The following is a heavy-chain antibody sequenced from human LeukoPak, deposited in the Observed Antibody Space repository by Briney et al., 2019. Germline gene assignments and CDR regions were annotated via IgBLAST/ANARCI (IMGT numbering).Heavy chain of an antibody. V-gene: IGHV4-4*09. Sequence: SETLSLTCTVSGGSISGFYWSWIRQPPGKELEWIGYSHTSGSTGYNPSLESRVTISVDTSKNQFSLRVTSVTAADTAVYYCARSHYDFWSGYPTLDVWGKGTTVTVSS. J-gene: IGHJ6*04. CDR3: ARSHYDFWSGYPTLDV. CDR1: GGSISGFY. D-gene: IGHD3-3*01. CDR2: SHTSGST.